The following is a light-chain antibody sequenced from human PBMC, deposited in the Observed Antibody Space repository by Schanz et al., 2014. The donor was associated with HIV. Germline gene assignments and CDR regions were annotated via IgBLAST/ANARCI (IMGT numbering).Light chain of an antibody. J-gene: IGKJ3*01. CDR2: AAS. V-gene: IGKV1-5*01. CDR1: QSISSY. Sequence: DIQMTQSPYSLSASVRDRVTVTCRASQSISSYLNWYQQKPGKAPKLLIYAASSLQSGVPSRFSGSGSGTEFTLTISSLQPDDFATYYCQQYNSYSTFGPGTKVDIK. CDR3: QQYNSYST.